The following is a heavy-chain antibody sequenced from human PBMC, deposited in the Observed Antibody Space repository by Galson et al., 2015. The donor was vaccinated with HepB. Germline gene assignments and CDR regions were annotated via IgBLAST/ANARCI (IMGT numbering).Heavy chain of an antibody. CDR1: GFTFRNYG. CDR2: IWIDGSNQ. D-gene: IGHD1-7*01. V-gene: IGHV3-33*01. J-gene: IGHJ2*01. Sequence: SLRLSCAASGFTFRNYGMHWVRQAPGKGLEWVAIIWIDGSNQYYADSVRGQFTISRDNSKNTLYLQMNSLRAEDTAVYYCARDGGELRRQWWYFDLWGRGTLVTVSS. CDR3: ARDGGELRRQWWYFDL.